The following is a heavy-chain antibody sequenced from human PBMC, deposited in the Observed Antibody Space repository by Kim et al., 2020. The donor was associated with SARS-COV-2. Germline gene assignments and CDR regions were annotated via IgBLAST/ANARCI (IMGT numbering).Heavy chain of an antibody. CDR2: INPSGGST. J-gene: IGHJ6*02. CDR1: GYTFTSYY. D-gene: IGHD5-18*01. CDR3: ASHSTANYYYYGMDV. Sequence: ASVKVSCKASGYTFTSYYMHWVRQAPGQGLEWMGIINPSGGSTSYAQKFQGRVTMTRDTSTSTVYMELSSLRSEDTAVYYCASHSTANYYYYGMDVWGQGTTVTVSS. V-gene: IGHV1-46*01.